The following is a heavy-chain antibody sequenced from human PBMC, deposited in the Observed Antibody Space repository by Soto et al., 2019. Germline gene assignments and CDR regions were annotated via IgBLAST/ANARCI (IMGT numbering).Heavy chain of an antibody. CDR3: TRVGVGYSLGSGFTP. Sequence: QVQLVESGGGVVQPGRSLRLSCAASGFTFSSYGMHWVRQAPGKGLEWVAVISYDGTERYAASVRGRFTISRDISKSTVFLQMGSLSGEDTAVYYCTRVGVGYSLGSGFTPWGQGTLVTVSS. D-gene: IGHD5-18*01. CDR1: GFTFSSYG. CDR2: ISYDGTER. J-gene: IGHJ5*02. V-gene: IGHV3-30*03.